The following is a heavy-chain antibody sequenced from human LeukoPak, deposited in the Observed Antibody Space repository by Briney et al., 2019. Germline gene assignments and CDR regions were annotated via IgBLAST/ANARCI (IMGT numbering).Heavy chain of an antibody. Sequence: PSETLSLTCGVSGYSISSGCYWDWIRQPPGKGLKWIGSIYDSGSTYYNPSLKSRVTISIDTSKNQFSLKVTSVTAADTAVYYCARRGGSGSSHWFDPWGQGTLVTVSS. CDR3: ARRGGSGSSHWFDP. D-gene: IGHD6-6*01. V-gene: IGHV4-38-2*01. CDR1: GYSISSGCY. CDR2: IYDSGST. J-gene: IGHJ5*02.